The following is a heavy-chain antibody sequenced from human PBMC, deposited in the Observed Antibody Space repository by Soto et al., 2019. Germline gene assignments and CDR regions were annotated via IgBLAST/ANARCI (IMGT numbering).Heavy chain of an antibody. D-gene: IGHD3-3*01. CDR1: GFTFSSYG. V-gene: IGHV3-30*18. Sequence: QLRGSLRLSCAASGFTFSSYGMHWVRQAPGKGLEWVAVISYDGSNKYYADSVKGRFTISRDNSKNTLYLQMNSLRAEDTAVYYCAKDPEYYFWSGYCDYWGQGTMCTVSA. J-gene: IGHJ4*02. CDR2: ISYDGSNK. CDR3: AKDPEYYFWSGYCDY.